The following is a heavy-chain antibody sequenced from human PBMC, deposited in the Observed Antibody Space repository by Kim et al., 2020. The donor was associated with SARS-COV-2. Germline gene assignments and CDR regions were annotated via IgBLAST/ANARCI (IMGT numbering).Heavy chain of an antibody. D-gene: IGHD2-2*01. J-gene: IGHJ4*02. V-gene: IGHV3-15*01. CDR2: KTDGGTA. CDR3: TTVSMR. Sequence: KTDGGTADYAAPVKGRFTISRDDSKNTLYLVMNSLKTEDSGVYYCTTVSMRWGQGTLVTVSS.